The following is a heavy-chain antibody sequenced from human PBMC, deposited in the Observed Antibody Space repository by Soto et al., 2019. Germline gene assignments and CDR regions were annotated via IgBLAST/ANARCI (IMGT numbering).Heavy chain of an antibody. J-gene: IGHJ5*02. V-gene: IGHV4-34*01. CDR2: INHSGST. CDR3: ARGHKFLEWLFQGGSHWFDP. CDR1: GGSFSGYY. D-gene: IGHD3-3*01. Sequence: NPSETLSLTCAVYGGSFSGYYWSWIRQPPEKGLEWIGEINHSGSTNYNPSLKSRVTISVDTSKNQFSLKLSSVTAADTAVYYCARGHKFLEWLFQGGSHWFDPWGQGTLVTVSS.